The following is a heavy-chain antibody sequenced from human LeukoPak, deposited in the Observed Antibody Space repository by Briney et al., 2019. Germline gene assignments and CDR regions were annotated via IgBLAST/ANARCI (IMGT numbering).Heavy chain of an antibody. J-gene: IGHJ4*02. CDR2: IYHSGST. CDR1: GFSVSGNY. CDR3: AREAMRGGFDY. Sequence: GSLRLSCAASGFSVSGNYMSWVRQAPGKGLEWIGSIYHSGSTYYNPSLKSRVTISVDTSKNQFSLKLSSVTAADTAVYYCAREAMRGGFDYWGQGTLVTVSS. V-gene: IGHV4-38-2*02. D-gene: IGHD2-2*01.